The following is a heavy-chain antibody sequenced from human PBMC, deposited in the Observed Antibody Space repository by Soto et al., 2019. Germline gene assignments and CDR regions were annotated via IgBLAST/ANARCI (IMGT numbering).Heavy chain of an antibody. V-gene: IGHV3-23*01. CDR3: ATDMTTVTYFDY. J-gene: IGHJ4*02. CDR1: GFSFNSYA. CDR2: ISGSGGST. D-gene: IGHD4-17*01. Sequence: GGSLRLSCAASGFSFNSYAMSWVRQAPGKGPEWVSAISGSGGSTYYADSVKGRFTISRDNAKNSLYLQMNSLRAEDTAVYYCATDMTTVTYFDYWGQGPLVTVSS.